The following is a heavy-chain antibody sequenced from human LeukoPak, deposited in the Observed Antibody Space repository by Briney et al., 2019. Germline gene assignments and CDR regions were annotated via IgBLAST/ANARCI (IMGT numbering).Heavy chain of an antibody. CDR1: GFTFSNYE. V-gene: IGHV3-48*03. CDR2: ISGRGDVI. J-gene: IGHJ4*02. D-gene: IGHD1-26*01. Sequence: GGSLRLSCAASGFTFSNYEMNWVRQAPGKGLEWVSYISGRGDVIYYADSVKGRFTISRDNAKNSLYLQMNSLRAEDTAVYYCARPYYVAANYYFDYWGQRTLVTVSS. CDR3: ARPYYVAANYYFDY.